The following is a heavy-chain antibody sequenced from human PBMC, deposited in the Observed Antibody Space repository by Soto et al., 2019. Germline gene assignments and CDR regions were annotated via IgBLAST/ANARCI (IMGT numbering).Heavy chain of an antibody. D-gene: IGHD5-12*01. Sequence: PSETLSLTCTVSGGSIRSYYWSWIRQPPGKGLEWIGYMYDGGSTDYNPSLKSRVTISADTSKNQFSLNLSSVTAADTAVYYCARDLSGGLRPDAFDIWGLGTTVTVSS. CDR1: GGSIRSYY. CDR2: MYDGGST. V-gene: IGHV4-59*01. CDR3: ARDLSGGLRPDAFDI. J-gene: IGHJ3*02.